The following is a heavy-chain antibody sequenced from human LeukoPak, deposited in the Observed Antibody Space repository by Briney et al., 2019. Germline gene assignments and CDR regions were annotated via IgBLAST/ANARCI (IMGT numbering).Heavy chain of an antibody. CDR1: GYSFTSYW. Sequence: GESLKIPCKGSGYSFTSYWIGWVRQMPGKGLEWMGIIYPGDSDTRYSPSFQGQVTISADKSISTAYLQWSSLKASDTAMYYCARVPLTYCGGDCSYNWFDPWGQGTLVTVSS. J-gene: IGHJ5*02. CDR2: IYPGDSDT. D-gene: IGHD2-21*02. CDR3: ARVPLTYCGGDCSYNWFDP. V-gene: IGHV5-51*01.